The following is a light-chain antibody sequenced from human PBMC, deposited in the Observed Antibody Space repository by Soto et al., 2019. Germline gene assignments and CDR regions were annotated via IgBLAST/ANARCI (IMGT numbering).Light chain of an antibody. J-gene: IGLJ2*01. CDR2: DVS. CDR1: SSDVGGYKY. V-gene: IGLV2-14*01. CDR3: SSYTSSSTLA. Sequence: QSALTQPASVSGSPGQSITISCTGTSSDVGGYKYVSWYQQYPGKAPKLMIYDVSDRPSGVSNRFSGSKSGNTASLTISGLQAEDEADYYCSSYTSSSTLAFGGGTKLT.